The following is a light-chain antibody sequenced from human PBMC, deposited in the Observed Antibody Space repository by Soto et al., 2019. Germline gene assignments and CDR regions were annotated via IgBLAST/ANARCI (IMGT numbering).Light chain of an antibody. CDR2: NVY. Sequence: QSVLTQAASVSGCPGQSITISCTGTSSDVGAYNFVSWHQQHPGKAPKLMIYNVYDRPSGISYRFSGSKSGNTASLTISGLQGEDEADYYCSAYTVSRTYVFGTGTKVTVL. CDR1: SSDVGAYNF. V-gene: IGLV2-14*03. J-gene: IGLJ1*01. CDR3: SAYTVSRTYV.